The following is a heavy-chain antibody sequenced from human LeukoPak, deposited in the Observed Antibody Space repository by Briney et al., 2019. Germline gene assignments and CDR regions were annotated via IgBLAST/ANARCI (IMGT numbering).Heavy chain of an antibody. Sequence: PGGSLRLSCAGSGFALKSYSLSWVRRAPGKGLEWVSSISSTSAYIYYADSVKGRFTISRDNVDNVVYLQMNSLGAEDTAVYYCARVAVSGPTGWFDSWGQGTLVIVSS. J-gene: IGHJ5*01. V-gene: IGHV3-21*01. CDR2: ISSTSAYI. D-gene: IGHD2-8*02. CDR3: ARVAVSGPTGWFDS. CDR1: GFALKSYS.